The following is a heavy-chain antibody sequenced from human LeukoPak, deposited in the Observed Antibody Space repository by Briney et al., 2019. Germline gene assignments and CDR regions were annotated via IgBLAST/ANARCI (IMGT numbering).Heavy chain of an antibody. CDR1: GGSISSSSYY. V-gene: IGHV4-39*07. J-gene: IGHJ4*02. CDR3: ARDDCSGADCYYDY. Sequence: SETLSLTCTVSGGSISSSSYYWGWIRQPPGKGLEWIGSIYSSGSTNYNPSLKSGLSMSVDTSKNQFSLNLTSVTAADTAVYYCARDDCSGADCYYDYWGQGTLVTVSS. D-gene: IGHD2-21*02. CDR2: IYSSGST.